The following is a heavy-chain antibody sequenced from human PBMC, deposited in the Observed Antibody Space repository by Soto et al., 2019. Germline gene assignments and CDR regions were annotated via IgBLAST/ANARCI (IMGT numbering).Heavy chain of an antibody. CDR3: AKTITLTNDAFDI. D-gene: IGHD4-4*01. V-gene: IGHV4-30-4*01. J-gene: IGHJ3*02. CDR1: GGSLSSGDYY. Sequence: SETLSLTWTVSGGSLSSGDYYWTWIRQPPGKGLEWIGYIYYSGNTYYNPSLKSRLTISLDTSKSQFSLKLSSVAAADTAVYYCAKTITLTNDAFDIWGQGTMVTVSS. CDR2: IYYSGNT.